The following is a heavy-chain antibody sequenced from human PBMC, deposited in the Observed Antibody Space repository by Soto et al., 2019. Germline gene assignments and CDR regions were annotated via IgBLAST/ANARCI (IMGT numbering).Heavy chain of an antibody. CDR1: GYSFTSYW. CDR3: ARQRSGSYDQPYYYYGMDV. D-gene: IGHD3-10*01. CDR2: IDPSESYT. V-gene: IGHV5-10-1*01. J-gene: IGHJ6*02. Sequence: PGESLKISCKGSGYSFTSYWISWVRQMPGKGLEWMGRIDPSESYTNYSPYFQGHVTISADKSISTAYLQWSSLKASDTAIYYCARQRSGSYDQPYYYYGMDVWGQGTTVTVSS.